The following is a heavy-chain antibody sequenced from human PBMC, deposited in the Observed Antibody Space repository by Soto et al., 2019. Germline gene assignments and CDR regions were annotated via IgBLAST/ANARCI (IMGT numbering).Heavy chain of an antibody. CDR2: IWYDGSNK. CDR3: ARDTSYITIFGVVINPYYYGMDV. Sequence: SLRLSCAASGFTFGSYGMHWVRQAPGKGLEWVAVIWYDGSNKYYADSVKGRFTISRDNSKNTLYLQMNSLRAEDTAVYYCARDTSYITIFGVVINPYYYGMDVWGQGTTVTVSS. D-gene: IGHD3-3*01. V-gene: IGHV3-33*01. CDR1: GFTFGSYG. J-gene: IGHJ6*02.